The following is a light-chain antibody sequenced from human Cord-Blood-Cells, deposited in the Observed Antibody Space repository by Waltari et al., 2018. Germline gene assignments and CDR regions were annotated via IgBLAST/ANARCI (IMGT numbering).Light chain of an antibody. J-gene: IGLJ3*02. V-gene: IGLV2-23*01. CDR1: SSAVGGYNL. CDR2: EGS. CDR3: CSYAGSSTSWV. Sequence: QSALTHPASVSGSPGQSITISCTGTSSAVGGYNLVSWYQQHPGKAPKLMIYEGSKRPSGVSTRSSGSKSGNTASLTIAGLQAEEEADYYCCSYAGSSTSWVFGGGTKLTVL.